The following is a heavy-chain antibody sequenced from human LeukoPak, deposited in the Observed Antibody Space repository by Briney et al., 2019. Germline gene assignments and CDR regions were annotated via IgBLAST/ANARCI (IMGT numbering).Heavy chain of an antibody. D-gene: IGHD3-3*01. V-gene: IGHV3-30-3*01. Sequence: GGSLRLSCAASGFTFSSYAMHWVRQAPGKGLEWVAVISYDGSNKYYADSVKGRFTISRDNSKNTLYLQMNSLRAEDTAVYYCARSDSITIFGVVSGFDYWGQGTLVTVSS. J-gene: IGHJ4*02. CDR1: GFTFSSYA. CDR2: ISYDGSNK. CDR3: ARSDSITIFGVVSGFDY.